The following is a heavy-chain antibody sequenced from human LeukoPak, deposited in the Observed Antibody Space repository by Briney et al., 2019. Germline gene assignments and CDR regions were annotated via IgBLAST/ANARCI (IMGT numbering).Heavy chain of an antibody. CDR2: IGYDGSNK. CDR1: GFRFSDYG. Sequence: GRSLRLSWAASGFRFSDYGMHWVRQAPGKGRGWVAVIGYDGSNKYYADSVKGRFTISRDNSKNTLYLQMNSLRAEDTAVYYCARPRTHYGLSLYGMDVWGQGTTVTVSS. D-gene: IGHD3-10*01. CDR3: ARPRTHYGLSLYGMDV. V-gene: IGHV3-33*01. J-gene: IGHJ6*02.